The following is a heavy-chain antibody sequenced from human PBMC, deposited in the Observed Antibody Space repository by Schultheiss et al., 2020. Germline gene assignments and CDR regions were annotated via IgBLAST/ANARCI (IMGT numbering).Heavy chain of an antibody. V-gene: IGHV4-61*08. CDR3: ARPLVRSVWGVIVYGMEV. Sequence: SETLSLTCTVSGGSVSSGGYYWSWIRQPPGKGLQWIGYIYYSGSTEYNPSLKSRVTISADTSKNQFSLKLSSVTAADTAVYYCARPLVRSVWGVIVYGMEVWGQGTTVTV. CDR1: GGSVSSGGYY. J-gene: IGHJ6*02. D-gene: IGHD3-10*01. CDR2: IYYSGST.